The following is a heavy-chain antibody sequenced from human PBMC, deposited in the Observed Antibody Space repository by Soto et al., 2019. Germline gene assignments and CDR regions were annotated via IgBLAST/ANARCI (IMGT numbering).Heavy chain of an antibody. CDR3: ASWAPRIYMTTVSP. Sequence: PGGSLRLSCAASGFTFSSYSMNWVRQAPGKGLEWVSYISSSSSTIYYADSVKGRFTISRDNAKNSLYLQMNSLRAEDTAVYYCASWAPRIYMTTVSPWGQGTLVTVSS. CDR2: ISSSSSTI. J-gene: IGHJ5*02. D-gene: IGHD4-17*01. CDR1: GFTFSSYS. V-gene: IGHV3-48*01.